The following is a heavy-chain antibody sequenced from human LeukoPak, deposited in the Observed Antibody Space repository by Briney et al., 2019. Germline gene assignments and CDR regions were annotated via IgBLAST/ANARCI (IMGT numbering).Heavy chain of an antibody. D-gene: IGHD2/OR15-2a*01. J-gene: IGHJ5*02. CDR2: INPNSGGT. V-gene: IGHV1-2*02. CDR1: GYTFTGYY. CDR3: ARDKGPRINWFDP. Sequence: ASVKVSCKASGYTFTGYYMHWVRQAPGQGLEWMGWINPNSGGTNYAQKFQGRVTMTRDTSISTAYMEVSRLRSDDTAIYYCARDKGPRINWFDPWGQGTLVTVSS.